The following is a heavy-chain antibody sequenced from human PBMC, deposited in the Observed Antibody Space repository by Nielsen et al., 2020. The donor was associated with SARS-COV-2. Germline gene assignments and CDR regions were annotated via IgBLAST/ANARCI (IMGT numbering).Heavy chain of an antibody. Sequence: GESLKISCEASGYRFTSYWIAWVRQMPGKGLEWVGIIYPGDSDTRYNPSFQDQVTISADKSVSTAYLQWASLTASDTSIYYCARQGRFCSRTTCSRNYFDSWGQGTLVTVSS. J-gene: IGHJ4*02. CDR3: ARQGRFCSRTTCSRNYFDS. V-gene: IGHV5-51*01. CDR2: IYPGDSDT. D-gene: IGHD2-2*01. CDR1: GYRFTSYW.